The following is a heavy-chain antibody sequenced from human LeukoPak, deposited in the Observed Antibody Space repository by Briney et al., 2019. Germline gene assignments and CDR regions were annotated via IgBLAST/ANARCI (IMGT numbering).Heavy chain of an antibody. Sequence: GGSLRLSCAASGFTFSSYSMNWVRQAPGKGLEWVSSISSSSSYIYYADSVKGRFTISRDNAKNSLYLQMNSLRAEDTAVYYCAREIPGSPAFDHWGQGIMVTVSS. CDR1: GFTFSSYS. J-gene: IGHJ4*02. CDR2: ISSSSSYI. CDR3: AREIPGSPAFDH. D-gene: IGHD1-26*01. V-gene: IGHV3-21*01.